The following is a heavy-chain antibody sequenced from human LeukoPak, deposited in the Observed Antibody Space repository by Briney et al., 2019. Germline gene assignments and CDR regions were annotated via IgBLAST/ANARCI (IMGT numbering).Heavy chain of an antibody. D-gene: IGHD3-9*01. Sequence: SETLSLTCAVYGGSFSGYYWSWIRQPPGKGLEWIGEINHSGSTNYNPSLKNRVTISVDTSKNQFSLKLSSVTAADTAVYYCARTFDWQFDYWGQGTLVTVSS. V-gene: IGHV4-34*01. CDR1: GGSFSGYY. CDR2: INHSGST. CDR3: ARTFDWQFDY. J-gene: IGHJ4*02.